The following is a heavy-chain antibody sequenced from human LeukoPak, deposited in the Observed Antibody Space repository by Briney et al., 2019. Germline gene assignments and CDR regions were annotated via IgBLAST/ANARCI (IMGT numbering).Heavy chain of an antibody. CDR2: IVHSGST. CDR1: GGSISSNY. Sequence: SETLSLTCTVSGGSISSNYWSWIRQPPGKGLEWIGEIVHSGSTNYNPSLKRRVTISVDTSKNQFSLKLSSVTAADTAVYYCARLSLKVLEWSPTKGKETYYFDSWGQGTLVTVSS. V-gene: IGHV4-34*12. CDR3: ARLSLKVLEWSPTKGKETYYFDS. J-gene: IGHJ4*02. D-gene: IGHD3-3*01.